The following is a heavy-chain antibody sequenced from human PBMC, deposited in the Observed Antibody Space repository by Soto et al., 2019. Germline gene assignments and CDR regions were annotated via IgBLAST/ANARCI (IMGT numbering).Heavy chain of an antibody. V-gene: IGHV4-59*01. Sequence: SETLSLTCTVSGGSISSYYWSWIRQPPGKGLEWIGYIYYSGSTNYNPSLKSRVTISVDTSKNQFSLKLSSVTAADTAVYYCASTIAVAYFDYWGQGTLVTVSS. J-gene: IGHJ4*02. D-gene: IGHD6-19*01. CDR1: GGSISSYY. CDR2: IYYSGST. CDR3: ASTIAVAYFDY.